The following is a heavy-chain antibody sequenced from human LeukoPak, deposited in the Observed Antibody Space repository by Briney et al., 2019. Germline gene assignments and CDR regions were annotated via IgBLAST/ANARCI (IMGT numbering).Heavy chain of an antibody. V-gene: IGHV3-21*01. J-gene: IGHJ4*02. CDR1: CFIFSSYS. CDR2: ISCSNSYI. Sequence: EGLLSFSCAASCFIFSSYSVNWLHQAPGKRLEWVSSISCSNSYIYYADSVKGRFTISRDNAKNSLYLQMNSLRAQDTAVYYWARGIVRTLDYWGQGTLITVSS. CDR3: ARGIVRTLDY. D-gene: IGHD2-15*01.